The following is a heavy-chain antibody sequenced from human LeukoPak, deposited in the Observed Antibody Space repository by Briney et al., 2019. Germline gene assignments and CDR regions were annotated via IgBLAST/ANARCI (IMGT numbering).Heavy chain of an antibody. CDR1: GGSISSYY. Sequence: ETLSPTCTVSGGSISSYYWSWIRQPPEKGLEWIGYIYYSGSTNYNPSLKSRVTISVDTSKNQFSLKLSSVTAADTAVYYCASSGSIGSFYYLHHWGQGTLVTVSS. J-gene: IGHJ1*01. CDR2: IYYSGST. D-gene: IGHD1-26*01. V-gene: IGHV4-59*01. CDR3: ASSGSIGSFYYLHH.